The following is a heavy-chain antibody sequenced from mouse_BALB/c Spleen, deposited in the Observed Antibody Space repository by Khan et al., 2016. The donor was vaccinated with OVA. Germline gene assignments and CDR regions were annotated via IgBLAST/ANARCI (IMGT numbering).Heavy chain of an antibody. CDR1: GYTFTSNT. D-gene: IGHD2-14*01. J-gene: IGHJ4*01. CDR3: GRRTTGYNMDY. CDR2: INPRSGYT. Sequence: QVQLQQSGAELARPGASVRMSCKASGYTFTSNTMHWVKQRPGQGLEWIGYINPRSGYTNYNQNFKDKATLTADKSSSTAYMQLSSLTSEDAAVYYCGRRTTGYNMDYWGQGTSVTVSS. V-gene: IGHV1-4*01.